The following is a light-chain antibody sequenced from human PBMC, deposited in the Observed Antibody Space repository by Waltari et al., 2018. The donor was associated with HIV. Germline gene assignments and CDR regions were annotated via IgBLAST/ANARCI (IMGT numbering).Light chain of an antibody. J-gene: IGLJ2*01. V-gene: IGLV1-47*02. CDR3: AAWDVSLRGLV. CDR1: SANIGRNS. Sequence: QAALTQPPSASGTPGQRVTISCSGGSANIGRNSVSWFQQVPGTAPKPLIYNDNQRPSGVPDRFSASKSGTSASLAISGLRSEDEADYYCAAWDVSLRGLVFGGGTKLTVL. CDR2: NDN.